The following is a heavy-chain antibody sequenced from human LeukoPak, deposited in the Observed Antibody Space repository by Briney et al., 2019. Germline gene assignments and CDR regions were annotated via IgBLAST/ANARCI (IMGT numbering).Heavy chain of an antibody. V-gene: IGHV3-7*04. CDR2: IKQDGSEK. Sequence: GGSLRLSCAASGFTFSRFLMSWVRQAPGKGLEWVANIKQDGSEKYYVDSVKGRFTISRDNAKNSLYLQMNSLRAEDTAVFYCARDGTYTDYDPDFDIWGQGTLVTVSS. CDR3: ARDGTYTDYDPDFDI. J-gene: IGHJ4*02. D-gene: IGHD5-12*01. CDR1: GFTFSRFL.